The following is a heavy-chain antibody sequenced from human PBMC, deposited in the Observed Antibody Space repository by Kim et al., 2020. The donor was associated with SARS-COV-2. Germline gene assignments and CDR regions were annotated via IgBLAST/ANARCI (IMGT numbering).Heavy chain of an antibody. CDR2: IYYSGST. J-gene: IGHJ6*02. Sequence: SETLSLTCTVSGGSISSGGYYWSWIRQHPGKGLEWIGYIYYSGSTYYNPSLKSRVTISVDTSKNQFSLKLSSVTAADTAVYYCARVPGGFGEFNDPLYYYGMDVWGQGTTVTVSS. D-gene: IGHD3-10*01. CDR1: GGSISSGGYY. V-gene: IGHV4-31*03. CDR3: ARVPGGFGEFNDPLYYYGMDV.